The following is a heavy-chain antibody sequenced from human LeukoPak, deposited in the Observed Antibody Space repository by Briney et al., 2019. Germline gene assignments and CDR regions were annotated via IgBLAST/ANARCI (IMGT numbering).Heavy chain of an antibody. CDR3: AGRSGYSSSWLSKYGMDV. CDR1: GGTFSSYA. CDR2: IIPIFGTA. Sequence: SVKVSCKASGGTFSSYAISWVRQAPGQGLEWMGGIIPIFGTANYAQKFQGRVTITADESTSTAYMELSSLRSEDTAVYYCAGRSGYSSSWLSKYGMDVWGQGTTVTVSS. J-gene: IGHJ6*02. V-gene: IGHV1-69*13. D-gene: IGHD6-13*01.